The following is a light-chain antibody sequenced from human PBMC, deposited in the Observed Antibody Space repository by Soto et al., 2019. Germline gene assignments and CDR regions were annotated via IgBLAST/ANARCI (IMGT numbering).Light chain of an antibody. Sequence: QSVLTQPASGSGSPGQSITISCTGTSSEVGSYNLVSWYQQHPGKAPKFMIYEDNKRPSGVSNRFSGSKSGNTASLTISGIQAEDEADYYCCSYAGSSTHYVFGSGTKVTVL. V-gene: IGLV2-23*01. CDR3: CSYAGSSTHYV. CDR2: EDN. J-gene: IGLJ1*01. CDR1: SSEVGSYNL.